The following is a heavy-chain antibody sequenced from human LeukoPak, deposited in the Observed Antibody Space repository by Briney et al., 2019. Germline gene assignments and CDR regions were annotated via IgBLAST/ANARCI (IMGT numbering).Heavy chain of an antibody. CDR3: ASRGWLQFSYFDY. Sequence: ASVKVSCKASGGTFSSCAISWVRQAPGQGLEWMGGIIPIFGTANYAQKFQGRVTITADESTSIAYMELSSLRSEDTAVYYCASRGWLQFSYFDYWGQGTLVTVSS. D-gene: IGHD5-24*01. CDR1: GGTFSSCA. J-gene: IGHJ4*02. V-gene: IGHV1-69*13. CDR2: IIPIFGTA.